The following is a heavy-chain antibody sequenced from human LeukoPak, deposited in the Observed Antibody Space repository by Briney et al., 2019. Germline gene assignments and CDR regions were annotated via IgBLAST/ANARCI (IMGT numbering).Heavy chain of an antibody. CDR3: ARVRGSITSYYFDY. D-gene: IGHD3-10*01. CDR1: GFTFSGYF. Sequence: GGSLRLSCAASGFTFSGYFMRWIRQAPGKGLEWLSYISGSDTIYYADSVKGRFTISRDNAKNSLYLQMSSLRAEDTAVYYCARVRGSITSYYFDYWGPGTVVTVSS. CDR2: ISGSDTI. J-gene: IGHJ4*02. V-gene: IGHV3-11*04.